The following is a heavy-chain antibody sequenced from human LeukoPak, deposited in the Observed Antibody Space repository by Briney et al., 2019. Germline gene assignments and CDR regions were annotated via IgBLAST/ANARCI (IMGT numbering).Heavy chain of an antibody. CDR2: ISYDGSNK. CDR3: AKGSARDGYRFDS. Sequence: PGGSLRLSCAASGFTFSSYAMHWVRQAPGKGLEWVAVISYDGSNKYYADSVKGRFTISRDSAKRSVYLQMNNLRPEDTALYYCAKGSARDGYRFDSWGQGTLVTVSS. CDR1: GFTFSSYA. J-gene: IGHJ4*02. D-gene: IGHD5-24*01. V-gene: IGHV3-30-3*01.